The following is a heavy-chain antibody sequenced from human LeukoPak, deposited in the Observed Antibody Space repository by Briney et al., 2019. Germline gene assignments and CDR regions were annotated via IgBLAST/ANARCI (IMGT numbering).Heavy chain of an antibody. J-gene: IGHJ2*01. CDR3: ARQRSYNWHFDL. Sequence: KTSQTLSLTCTVSGGSISSDEYYWSWIRQHPGKGLEWIVYIHYSGSTYYNPSLKSRLTISVDTSKNQFSLKLSSVTAADTAVYYCARQRSYNWHFDLWGRGTLVTVSS. CDR2: IHYSGST. CDR1: GGSISSDEYY. D-gene: IGHD3-10*01. V-gene: IGHV4-31*03.